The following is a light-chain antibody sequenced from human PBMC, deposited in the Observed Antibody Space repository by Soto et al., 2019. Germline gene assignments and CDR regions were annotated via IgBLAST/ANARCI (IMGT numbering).Light chain of an antibody. Sequence: EIVMTQSPATLSVSPGERATVSCRASQSVSSNLAWYQQKPGQAPRLLIYGASTRATGIPARFSGSGSGTEFTLTIGSLQSEDFAVYYCQQYNNWPRTFGQWTKLEIK. CDR2: GAS. V-gene: IGKV3-15*01. CDR3: QQYNNWPRT. CDR1: QSVSSN. J-gene: IGKJ2*01.